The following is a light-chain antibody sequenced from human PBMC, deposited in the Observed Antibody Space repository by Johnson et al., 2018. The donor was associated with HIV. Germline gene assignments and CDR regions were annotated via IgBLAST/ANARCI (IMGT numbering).Light chain of an antibody. Sequence: HSVLTQPPSVSAAPGQKVTISCSGSSSNIGNNYVSWYQQLPGRAPKLLIYDNNKRPSGIPDRFSGSKSGTSATMGLTGLQTGDEADYYCGTWDSSLSAAGVFGTGTKVTVL. V-gene: IGLV1-51*01. J-gene: IGLJ1*01. CDR3: GTWDSSLSAAGV. CDR1: SSNIGNNY. CDR2: DNN.